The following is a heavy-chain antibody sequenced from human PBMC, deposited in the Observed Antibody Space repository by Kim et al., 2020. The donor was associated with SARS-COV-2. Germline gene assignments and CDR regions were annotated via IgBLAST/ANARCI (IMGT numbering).Heavy chain of an antibody. V-gene: IGHV3-74*01. J-gene: IGHJ4*02. CDR3: ARRQFTSGWYYFDY. Sequence: YGDSVKGRLTIARDNAKNTLYLQMNSLRAEDTAVYYCARRQFTSGWYYFDYWGQGTLVTVSS. D-gene: IGHD6-19*01.